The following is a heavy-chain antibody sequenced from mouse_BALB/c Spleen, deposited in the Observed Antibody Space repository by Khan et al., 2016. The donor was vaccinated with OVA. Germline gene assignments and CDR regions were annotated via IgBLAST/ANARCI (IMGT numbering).Heavy chain of an antibody. Sequence: LQQPGSELVRPGASVKLSCKASGYTFTSYWMHWVKQRHGQGLEWIGNIYPGSGSTNTDEMFKSKGTLTVDTSSSTAYMHLSSLTSDDLAVYDCTRGGYYGKSLCAYWGQGTLVTVSA. CDR3: TRGGYYGKSLCAY. J-gene: IGHJ3*01. D-gene: IGHD2-1*01. CDR1: GYTFTSYW. CDR2: IYPGSGST. V-gene: IGHV1S22*01.